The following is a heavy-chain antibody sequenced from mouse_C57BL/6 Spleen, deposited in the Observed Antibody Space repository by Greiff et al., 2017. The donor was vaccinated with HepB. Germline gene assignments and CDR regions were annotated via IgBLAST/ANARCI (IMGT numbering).Heavy chain of an antibody. CDR2: IYPGSGST. V-gene: IGHV1-55*01. Sequence: QVHVKQPGAELVKPGASVKMSCKASGYTFTSYWITWVKQRPGQGLEWIGDIYPGSGSTNYNEKFKSKATLTVDTSSSTAYMQLSSLTSEDSAVYYCARAIITTVVGDDYWGQGTTLTVSS. J-gene: IGHJ2*01. CDR1: GYTFTSYW. CDR3: ARAIITTVVGDDY. D-gene: IGHD1-1*01.